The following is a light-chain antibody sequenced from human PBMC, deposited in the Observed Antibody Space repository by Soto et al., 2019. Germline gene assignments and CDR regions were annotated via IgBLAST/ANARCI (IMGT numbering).Light chain of an antibody. V-gene: IGKV2-28*01. Sequence: IVMTQSPLSLTVTPGEPASISCRSSQSLLHSNGYNYLDWYLQKPGQSPQLLIYLGSNRASGVPDRFSGSGSGTDFTLKISRVEAEDVGVYYCMQALQTSFTFGGGTKVEIK. CDR3: MQALQTSFT. CDR1: QSLLHSNGYNY. J-gene: IGKJ4*01. CDR2: LGS.